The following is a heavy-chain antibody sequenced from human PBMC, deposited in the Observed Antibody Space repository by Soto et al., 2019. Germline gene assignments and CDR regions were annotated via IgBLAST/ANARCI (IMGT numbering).Heavy chain of an antibody. D-gene: IGHD3-22*01. Sequence: SVKVSCKASRGTFSSYAISWVRQAPGQGLEWMGGIIPIFGTTNFAQKFQGWVTMTRDTSISTAYMELSRLRSDDTAVYYCARSYYDSSGFSNDAFDIWGQGTMVTVSS. CDR3: ARSYYDSSGFSNDAFDI. J-gene: IGHJ3*02. V-gene: IGHV1-69*05. CDR1: RGTFSSYA. CDR2: IIPIFGTT.